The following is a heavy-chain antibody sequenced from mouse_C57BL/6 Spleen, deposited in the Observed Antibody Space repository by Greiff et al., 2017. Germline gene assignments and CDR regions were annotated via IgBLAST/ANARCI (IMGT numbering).Heavy chain of an antibody. Sequence: VQLQQPGAELVRPGTSVKLSCKASGYTFTSYWMHWVKQRPGQGLAWIGVIDPSDSYTNYNQKFKGKATLTVDTSSSTAYMQRSSLTSEDSAVYYCARSNDYDEAYWGQGTLVTVSA. CDR3: ARSNDYDEAY. CDR1: GYTFTSYW. J-gene: IGHJ3*01. D-gene: IGHD2-4*01. V-gene: IGHV1-59*01. CDR2: IDPSDSYT.